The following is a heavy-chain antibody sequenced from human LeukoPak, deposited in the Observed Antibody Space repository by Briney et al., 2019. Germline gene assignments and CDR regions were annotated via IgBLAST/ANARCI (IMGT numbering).Heavy chain of an antibody. Sequence: GGSLRLSCAASGFTFGTHAMSWVRQAPGQGLEWLLSLSGSANSTYQSDSAKGRFTISRDDSGNTVYLQMNSLRPEDTGVYYCAKDAQRGFDYSNSLEYWGQGTPVTVST. D-gene: IGHD4-11*01. CDR2: LSGSANST. CDR3: AKDAQRGFDYSNSLEY. V-gene: IGHV3-23*01. J-gene: IGHJ4*02. CDR1: GFTFGTHA.